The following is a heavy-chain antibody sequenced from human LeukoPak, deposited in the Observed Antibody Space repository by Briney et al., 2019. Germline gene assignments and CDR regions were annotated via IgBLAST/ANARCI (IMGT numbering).Heavy chain of an antibody. CDR3: ARGHATRGVRYYYYGMDV. V-gene: IGHV1-46*01. CDR2: INPSGGST. J-gene: IGHJ6*02. CDR1: GGTFSSYA. D-gene: IGHD3-10*01. Sequence: ASVKVSCKASGGTFSSYAISWVRQAPGQGLEWMGIINPSGGSTSYAQKFQGRVTMTRDTSTSTVYMELSSLRSEDTAVYYCARGHATRGVRYYYYGMDVWGQGTTVTVSS.